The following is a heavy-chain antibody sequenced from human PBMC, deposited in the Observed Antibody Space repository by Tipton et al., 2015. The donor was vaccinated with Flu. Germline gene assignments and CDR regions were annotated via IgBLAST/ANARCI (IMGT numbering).Heavy chain of an antibody. CDR3: TRDPSSTLTATRFDP. CDR1: GGSISSGSYY. CDR2: VYPSGST. Sequence: LRLSCTVSGGSISSGSYYWTWIRQPAGKGLEWIGRVYPSGSTNYNPSLKSRVTISVDTSKNQFSLKLSSVTAADTAVYYRTRDPSSTLTATRFDPWGQGTLVTVSS. V-gene: IGHV4-61*02. D-gene: IGHD2-21*02. J-gene: IGHJ5*02.